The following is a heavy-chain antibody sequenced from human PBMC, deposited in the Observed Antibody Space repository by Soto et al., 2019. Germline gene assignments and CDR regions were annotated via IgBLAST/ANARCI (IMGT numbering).Heavy chain of an antibody. V-gene: IGHV3-9*01. CDR1: GFTFDDYA. CDR2: ISWNSGSI. D-gene: IGHD1-26*01. CDR3: AKDLSDSGLFYSYGMDV. Sequence: EVQLVESGGGLVQPGRSLRLSCAASGFTFDDYAMHLVRQAPGKGLEWVSGISWNSGSIGYADSVKGRVTISRDNATNSLYLPMNSLRAEDTALYYCAKDLSDSGLFYSYGMDVWGQGTTVTVSS. J-gene: IGHJ6*02.